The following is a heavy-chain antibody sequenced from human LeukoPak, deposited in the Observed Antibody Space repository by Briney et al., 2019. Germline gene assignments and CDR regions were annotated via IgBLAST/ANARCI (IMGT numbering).Heavy chain of an antibody. CDR1: GYTFTNYD. CDR2: MNPNSANT. V-gene: IGHV1-8*03. D-gene: IGHD3-10*01. J-gene: IGHJ4*02. CDR3: ARGKRYDSGSYYTDY. Sequence: ASVKVSCKASGYTFTNYDINWVRQTTGQGLEWMGWMNPNSANTGYAQNFQGRVTITMNTSISTAYMHLSSLRSEDTAVYYCARGKRYDSGSYYTDYWGQGTLVTVTS.